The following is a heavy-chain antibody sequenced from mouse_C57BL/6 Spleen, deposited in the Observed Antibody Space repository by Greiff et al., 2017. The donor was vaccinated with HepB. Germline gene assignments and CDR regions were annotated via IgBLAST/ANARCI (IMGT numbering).Heavy chain of an antibody. CDR2: ISSGSSTI. J-gene: IGHJ4*01. V-gene: IGHV5-17*01. Sequence: EVHLVESGGGLVKPGGSLKLSCAASGFTFSDHGMHWVRQAPEKGLEWVAYISSGSSTIYYADTVKGRFTISRDNAKNTLFLQMTSLRSEDTAMYYCARPEGYAMDYWGQGTSVTVSS. CDR1: GFTFSDHG. CDR3: ARPEGYAMDY.